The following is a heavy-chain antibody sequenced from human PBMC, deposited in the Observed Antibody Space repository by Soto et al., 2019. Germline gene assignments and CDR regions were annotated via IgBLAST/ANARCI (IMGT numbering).Heavy chain of an antibody. D-gene: IGHD3-9*01. CDR2: IKSKTDGGTT. V-gene: IGHV3-15*07. CDR3: TTFYYDILTGYQPLDY. Sequence: GGCLRLSCAASGFTFRNAWVNWVRQAPGKGLEWVGRIKSKTDGGTTDYAAPVKGRFTISRDDSKNTLYLQMNSLKTEDTAVYYCTTFYYDILTGYQPLDYWGQGTLVTVSS. CDR1: GFTFRNAW. J-gene: IGHJ4*02.